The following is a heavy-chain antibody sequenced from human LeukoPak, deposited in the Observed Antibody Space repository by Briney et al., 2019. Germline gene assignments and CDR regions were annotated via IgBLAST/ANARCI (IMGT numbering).Heavy chain of an antibody. V-gene: IGHV3-23*01. Sequence: GGSLRLSCAASGFTFSNSAMTWVRQAPGKGLEWVSIISGSGGSTYYADSVKGRFTISRDNSKNTLYLQMNSLRAEDTAVYYCAKNLRSWGVDTAMAFYFDYWGQGTLVTVSS. CDR1: GFTFSNSA. J-gene: IGHJ4*02. CDR3: AKNLRSWGVDTAMAFYFDY. D-gene: IGHD5-18*01. CDR2: ISGSGGST.